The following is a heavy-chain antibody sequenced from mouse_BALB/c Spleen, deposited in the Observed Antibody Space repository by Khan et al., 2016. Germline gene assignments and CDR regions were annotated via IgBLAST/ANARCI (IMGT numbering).Heavy chain of an antibody. V-gene: IGHV5-6-5*01. J-gene: IGHJ4*01. CDR1: GFTFSSYA. CDR2: ISSGGST. Sequence: EVELVESGGGLVKPGGSLKLSCAASGFTFSSYAMSWVRQTPEKRLHWVASISSGGSTYYPDSVKGRFTISRDNARNILYLQMSSLRSEDTAMYYCAREEKAMDYWGQGTSVTVSS. CDR3: AREEKAMDY.